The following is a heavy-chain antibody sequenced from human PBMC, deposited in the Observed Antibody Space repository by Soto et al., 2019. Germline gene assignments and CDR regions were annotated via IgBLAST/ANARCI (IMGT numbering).Heavy chain of an antibody. V-gene: IGHV4-30-2*02. Sequence: PSETLSLTCAVSGASISSDGLSWSWIRQPPGKGLEWIGYIYHTGNTYYNPSLESRITISIDRSKNQFSLNLSSVTAADTAVYYCASGYSGYPFDYWGQGTLVTVSS. D-gene: IGHD5-12*01. J-gene: IGHJ4*02. CDR2: IYHTGNT. CDR3: ASGYSGYPFDY. CDR1: GASISSDGLS.